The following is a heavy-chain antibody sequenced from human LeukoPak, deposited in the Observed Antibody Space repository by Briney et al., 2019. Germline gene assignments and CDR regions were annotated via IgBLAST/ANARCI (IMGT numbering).Heavy chain of an antibody. CDR3: AIRGASSSEEY. Sequence: SETLSLTCTVSGGSISSSTHHWGWLRQPPGKGLEGIGRIYYSESTYYNPALESRVTISVDTSNNQFTLKVSAVTAADTAVYYCAIRGASSSEEYWGQGTLVIVSS. CDR1: GGSISSSTHH. CDR2: IYYSEST. D-gene: IGHD6-6*01. J-gene: IGHJ4*02. V-gene: IGHV4-39*01.